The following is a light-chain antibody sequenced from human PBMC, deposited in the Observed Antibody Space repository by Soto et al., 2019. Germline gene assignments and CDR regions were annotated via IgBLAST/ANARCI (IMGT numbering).Light chain of an antibody. J-gene: IGKJ5*01. Sequence: DLQMTQSPSTLSASVGDIVTITCRASQSFNTWLAWYQQKPGKAPTLLIHGASSLQSGVPPRYSGSGYGTDFTLTISSLQPEDFATYDGQQANSFPITFGQGTRLEI. CDR1: QSFNTW. V-gene: IGKV1-12*01. CDR3: QQANSFPIT. CDR2: GAS.